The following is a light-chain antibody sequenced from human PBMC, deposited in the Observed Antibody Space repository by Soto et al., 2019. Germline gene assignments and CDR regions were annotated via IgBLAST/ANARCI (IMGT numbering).Light chain of an antibody. CDR1: QSVSSSY. J-gene: IGKJ5*01. V-gene: IGKV3-20*01. Sequence: EIVLTQSPGTLSLSPGERATLSCRASQSVSSSYLAWYQQKPGQAPRLLIYGASSRATGIPDRFSGSGSGTGFTLTISRLEPEDFAVYYCQQYASSPLITFGQGTRLEIK. CDR3: QQYASSPLIT. CDR2: GAS.